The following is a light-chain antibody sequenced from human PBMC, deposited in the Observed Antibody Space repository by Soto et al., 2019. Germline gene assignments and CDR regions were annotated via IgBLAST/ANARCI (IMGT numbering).Light chain of an antibody. V-gene: IGKV1-5*03. J-gene: IGKJ1*01. Sequence: DIQMTQSPSTLSASVGDRVTITCRASQSINTWLAWYQQKPGKAPRLLIYTASSLESGVPSRFSGSGSGTEFTLTISSLQPDDFATYYCQQHESYPRTFGLGTKVEIK. CDR2: TAS. CDR3: QQHESYPRT. CDR1: QSINTW.